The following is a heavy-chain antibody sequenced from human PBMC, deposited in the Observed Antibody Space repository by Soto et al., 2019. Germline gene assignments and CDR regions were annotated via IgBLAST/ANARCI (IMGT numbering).Heavy chain of an antibody. V-gene: IGHV6-1*01. D-gene: IGHD6-13*01. CDR1: GDSVSSNSAA. J-gene: IGHJ6*02. CDR3: ARGKNSSSWYTYYGMDV. CDR2: TYYRSKWYN. Sequence: SQTLSLTCAISGDSVSSNSAAWNWIRQSSSRGLEWLGRTYYRSKWYNDYAVSVKSRITINPDTSKNQFSLQLNSVTPEDTAVYYCARGKNSSSWYTYYGMDVWGQGTTVTVSS.